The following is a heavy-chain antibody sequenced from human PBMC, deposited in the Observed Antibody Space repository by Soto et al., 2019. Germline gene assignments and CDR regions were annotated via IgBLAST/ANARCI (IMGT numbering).Heavy chain of an antibody. V-gene: IGHV4-30-2*01. D-gene: IGHD4-17*01. CDR1: GGSISSGGYS. CDR2: IYHSGST. Sequence: SETLSLTCAVSGGSISSGGYSWSWIRQPPGKGLECIGYIYHSGSTYYNPSLKSRVTISVDRSKNRLSLKLSSVTAADTAVYYCARGTTTVTTFDYWGQGTLVTVSS. CDR3: ARGTTTVTTFDY. J-gene: IGHJ4*02.